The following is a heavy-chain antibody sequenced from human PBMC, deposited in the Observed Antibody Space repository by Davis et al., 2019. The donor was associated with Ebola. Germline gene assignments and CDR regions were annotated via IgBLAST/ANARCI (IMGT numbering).Heavy chain of an antibody. J-gene: IGHJ4*02. CDR3: AKVGGSSWGEFDY. CDR1: GFTSDDSA. D-gene: IGHD6-13*01. Sequence: SLSLSCAASGFTSDDSAMHWVRQAPGKGLEWVSGISWNSGSIGYVDSVKGRFTISRDNAKNSLYLQMNSLRPEDTALYYCAKVGGSSWGEFDYWGQGTLVTVSS. CDR2: ISWNSGSI. V-gene: IGHV3-9*02.